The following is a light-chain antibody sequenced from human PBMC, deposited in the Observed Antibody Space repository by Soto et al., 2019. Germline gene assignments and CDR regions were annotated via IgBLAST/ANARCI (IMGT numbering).Light chain of an antibody. CDR1: QSISSGY. CDR3: QQYGGSPLVT. Sequence: ETVLTQSPGTLSLSPGERATLSCRASQSISSGYLAWYQQRPGQAPRLLISGASNRATGIPDRFSGGGSGTDFTLTISRLEPEDFSVYYCQQYGGSPLVTFGGGTKVEIK. CDR2: GAS. J-gene: IGKJ4*01. V-gene: IGKV3-20*01.